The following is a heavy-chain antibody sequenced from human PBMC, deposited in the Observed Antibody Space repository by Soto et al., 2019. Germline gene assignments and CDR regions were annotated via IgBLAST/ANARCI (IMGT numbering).Heavy chain of an antibody. D-gene: IGHD2-21*01. CDR2: IYYSGST. V-gene: IGHV4-59*01. Sequence: LSLTCTVSGGSISSYYWSWIRQPPGKGLEWIGYIYYSGSTNYNPSLKSRVTISVDTSKNQFSLKLSPVTAADTAVYYCARVWGYYFDYWGQGTLVTSPQ. CDR1: GGSISSYY. J-gene: IGHJ4*02. CDR3: ARVWGYYFDY.